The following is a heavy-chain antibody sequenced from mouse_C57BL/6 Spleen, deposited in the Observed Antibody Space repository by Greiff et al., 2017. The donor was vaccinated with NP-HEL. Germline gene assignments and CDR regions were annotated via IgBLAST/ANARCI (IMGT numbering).Heavy chain of an antibody. CDR3: ARLNWDVGYAMDY. CDR2: ISNGGGST. J-gene: IGHJ4*01. D-gene: IGHD4-1*02. CDR1: GFTFSDYY. Sequence: EVKLVESGGGLVQPGGSLKLSCAASGFTFSDYYMYWVRQTPEKRLEWVAYISNGGGSTYYPDTVKGRFTISRDNAKNTLYLQMSRLKSEDTAMYYCARLNWDVGYAMDYWGQGTSVTVSS. V-gene: IGHV5-12*01.